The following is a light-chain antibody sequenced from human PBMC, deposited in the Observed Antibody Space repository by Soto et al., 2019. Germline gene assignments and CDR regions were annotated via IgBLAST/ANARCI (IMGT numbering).Light chain of an antibody. Sequence: QSALTQPASVSGSPGQSIAISCTGTSSDVGAYDFVSWYQQHPDKAPKLLIYEVSNRPSGVSDRFSGSKSVNTATLTISGLQAEDEADYYCSSHTTSNTRVLGTGTKVTVL. V-gene: IGLV2-14*03. CDR3: SSHTTSNTRV. CDR2: EVS. J-gene: IGLJ1*01. CDR1: SSDVGAYDF.